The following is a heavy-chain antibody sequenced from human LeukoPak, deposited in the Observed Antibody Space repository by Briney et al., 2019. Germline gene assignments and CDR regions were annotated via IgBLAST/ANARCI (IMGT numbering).Heavy chain of an antibody. CDR1: GGSISNYY. V-gene: IGHV4-59*01. CDR2: IYYSGST. D-gene: IGHD6-19*01. Sequence: PSETLSLTCTVSGGSISNYYWSWIRQPPGKGLEWIGYIYYSGSTNYNPSLKSRVTISVDTSKSQFSLRLSSVTAADTAVYYCAREGLYSSGWVIDSWGQGTLVTVSS. CDR3: AREGLYSSGWVIDS. J-gene: IGHJ4*02.